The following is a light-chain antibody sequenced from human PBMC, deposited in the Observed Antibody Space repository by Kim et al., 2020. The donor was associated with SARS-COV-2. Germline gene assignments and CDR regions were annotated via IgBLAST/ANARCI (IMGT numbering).Light chain of an antibody. Sequence: SPGEEAPLSCRASQSIGPHLAWYQQKPGQPPSLLIYSASTRAAGGPDRFSGRGSGTDFSLTISSLEPEDFAVYHCQQRGNWPPITFGQGTRLEIK. J-gene: IGKJ5*01. CDR2: SAS. V-gene: IGKV3-11*01. CDR3: QQRGNWPPIT. CDR1: QSIGPH.